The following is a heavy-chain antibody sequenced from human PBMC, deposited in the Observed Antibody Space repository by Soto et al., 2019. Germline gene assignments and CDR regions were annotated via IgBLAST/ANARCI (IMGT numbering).Heavy chain of an antibody. D-gene: IGHD5-18*01. V-gene: IGHV4-34*01. CDR3: ARPFRRAMVKYFDY. CDR2: INHSGST. CDR1: GGSFSGYY. J-gene: IGHJ4*02. Sequence: PSETLSLTCAVYGGSFSGYYWSWIRQPPGKGLEWSGEINHSGSTNYNPSLKSRVTISVDTSKNQFSLKLSPVTAADTAVYYCARPFRRAMVKYFDYWGQGTMVTVSS.